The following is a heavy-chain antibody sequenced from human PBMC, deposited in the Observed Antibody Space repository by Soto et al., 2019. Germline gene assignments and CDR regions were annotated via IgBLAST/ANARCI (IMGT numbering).Heavy chain of an antibody. D-gene: IGHD4-17*01. V-gene: IGHV4-59*08. CDR2: IYSSGST. CDR1: GGSIGTYF. CDR3: ARSYGDLPDY. Sequence: QVQLQESGPGLVKPSETLSLNCSVSGGSIGTYFWGWIRQPPGKGLEWIGHIYSSGSTSYNPSLRSRVTISLDTSKNQFSLRLRSVSAADTAVYYCARSYGDLPDYWGQGTLVTVSS. J-gene: IGHJ4*02.